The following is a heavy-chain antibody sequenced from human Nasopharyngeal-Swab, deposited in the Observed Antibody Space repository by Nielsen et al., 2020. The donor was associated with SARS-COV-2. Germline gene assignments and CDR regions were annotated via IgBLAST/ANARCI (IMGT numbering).Heavy chain of an antibody. CDR2: IYSGGST. D-gene: IGHD3-16*01. V-gene: IGHV3-53*01. Sequence: GGSLRLSCAASGFTVSSNYLSWVRQAPGKGLEWVSVIYSGGSTYYADSVKGRFTISRDNSKNTLYLQINSLRAEDTAVYYCARWGGDDYVWASYNYYFDYWGQGTLVTVSS. CDR1: GFTVSSNY. CDR3: ARWGGDDYVWASYNYYFDY. J-gene: IGHJ4*02.